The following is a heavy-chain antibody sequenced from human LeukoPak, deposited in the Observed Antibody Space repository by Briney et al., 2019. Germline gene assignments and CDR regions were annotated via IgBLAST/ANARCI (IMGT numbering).Heavy chain of an antibody. Sequence: PSESLSLTCTVSGGSISSYYWSWIRQPPGKGLEWVGYISYSGSTDYNPSLKSRVTISLDTSKNQFSLRLSSVTAADTAVYYCARETRLHSGSYSNDAFDIWGQGTMVTVSS. CDR3: ARETRLHSGSYSNDAFDI. D-gene: IGHD1-26*01. CDR1: GGSISSYY. CDR2: ISYSGST. V-gene: IGHV4-59*01. J-gene: IGHJ3*02.